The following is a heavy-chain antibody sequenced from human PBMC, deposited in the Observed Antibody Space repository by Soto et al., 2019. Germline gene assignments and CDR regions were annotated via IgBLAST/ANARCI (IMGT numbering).Heavy chain of an antibody. J-gene: IGHJ4*02. V-gene: IGHV3-21*06. D-gene: IGHD1-26*01. CDR1: GFTFSTYS. CDR3: ARGGPTVYDY. Sequence: GGSLRLSCAASGFTFSTYSMNWVRQAPGKGLEWVSSISSSSRSIYYADSVKGRFTISRDNAKNSLYLQMNSLRAEDTAVYYCARGGPTVYDYWAQGTLVTVSS. CDR2: ISSSSRSI.